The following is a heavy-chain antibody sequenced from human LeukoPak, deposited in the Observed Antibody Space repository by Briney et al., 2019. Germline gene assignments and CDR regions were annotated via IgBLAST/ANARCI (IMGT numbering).Heavy chain of an antibody. CDR2: IYTSGST. Sequence: SETLSLTCTVSGGSISSYCWSWIRQPPGKGLEWIGYIYTSGSTNYNPSLKSRVTISVDTSKNQFSLRLSSVTAADTAVYYCARLLSAYYYMDVWGKGTTVTVSS. CDR1: GGSISSYC. J-gene: IGHJ6*03. V-gene: IGHV4-4*09. CDR3: ARLLSAYYYMDV.